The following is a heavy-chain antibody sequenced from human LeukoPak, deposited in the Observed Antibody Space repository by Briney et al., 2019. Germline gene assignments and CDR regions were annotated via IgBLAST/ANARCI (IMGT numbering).Heavy chain of an antibody. D-gene: IGHD6-13*01. Sequence: PSETLSLTCTVSGGSISSSTYYWGWIRQPPGKGLEWIGSIYYSGSTYYNPSLKSRVTISVDTSKNQFSLKLSSVTAADTAVYYCARHEVGPPYSSSRYFDYWGQGTLVTVSS. CDR2: IYYSGST. CDR1: GGSISSSTYY. J-gene: IGHJ4*02. V-gene: IGHV4-39*01. CDR3: ARHEVGPPYSSSRYFDY.